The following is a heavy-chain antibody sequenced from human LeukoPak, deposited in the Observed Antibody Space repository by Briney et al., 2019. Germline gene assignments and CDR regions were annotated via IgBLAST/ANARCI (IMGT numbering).Heavy chain of an antibody. Sequence: GGSLRLSCAASGFTVSRNYMSWVRQAPGKGLEWVSVIYSGGSTYYADSVKGRLTISRDNSKNTLYLQLNSLRAEDTAVCYCARVGLPDAFDIWGQGTMVTVSS. D-gene: IGHD3/OR15-3a*01. CDR3: ARVGLPDAFDI. CDR2: IYSGGST. V-gene: IGHV3-53*01. CDR1: GFTVSRNY. J-gene: IGHJ3*02.